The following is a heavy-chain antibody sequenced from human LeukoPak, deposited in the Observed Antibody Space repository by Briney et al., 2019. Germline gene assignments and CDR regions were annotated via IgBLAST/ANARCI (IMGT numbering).Heavy chain of an antibody. CDR3: ARARRFYAFDI. J-gene: IGHJ3*02. D-gene: IGHD3-16*01. Sequence: PGGSLRLSCAASGFMFPTYWMSWVRQVPGKGLEWVANIKQDGSEKYYVDSVKGRFTISRDNAKNSLYLQMNSLRAEDTAVYYCARARRFYAFDIWGQGTMVTVSS. CDR1: GFMFPTYW. V-gene: IGHV3-7*01. CDR2: IKQDGSEK.